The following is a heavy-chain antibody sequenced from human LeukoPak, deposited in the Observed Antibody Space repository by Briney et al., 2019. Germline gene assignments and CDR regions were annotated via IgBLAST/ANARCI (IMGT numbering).Heavy chain of an antibody. CDR2: IIPIFGTA. CDR1: GGTFSSYA. Sequence: ASVKVSCKASGGTFSSYAISWVRQAPGQGLEWMGGIIPIFGTANYAQKFQGRVTITTDESTSTSYMELSSLRSEDTAVYYCARRQIAAAEGWFDPWGQGTLVTVSS. D-gene: IGHD6-13*01. CDR3: ARRQIAAAEGWFDP. J-gene: IGHJ5*02. V-gene: IGHV1-69*05.